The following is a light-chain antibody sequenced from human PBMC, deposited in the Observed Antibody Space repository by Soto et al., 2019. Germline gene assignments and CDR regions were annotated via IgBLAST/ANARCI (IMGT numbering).Light chain of an antibody. J-gene: IGLJ3*02. Sequence: QSVLTQPPSVSAAPGQKVTISCSGSSSNIGSDFVSWYQQLPGTAPQLLIYENNKRPSRIPDRFSGSKSATSATLGITGLQTGDEADYYCAAWDTSLSGGVFGGGTKVTVL. CDR3: AAWDTSLSGGV. CDR2: ENN. V-gene: IGLV1-51*02. CDR1: SSNIGSDF.